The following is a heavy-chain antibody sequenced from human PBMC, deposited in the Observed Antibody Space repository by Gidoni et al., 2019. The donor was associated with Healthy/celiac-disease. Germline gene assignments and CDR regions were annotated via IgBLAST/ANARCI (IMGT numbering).Heavy chain of an antibody. D-gene: IGHD3-10*01. CDR2: IYWNDDK. CDR1: GVSLSTSGVG. CDR3: AHSSITMVRGANRRHAFDI. Sequence: QITLKESGPTLVKPTQTPTLTCTFSGVSLSTSGVGVGWIRQPPGKALEWLALIYWNDDKRHSPSLKSRLTITKDTSKNQVVLTMTNMDPVDTATYYCAHSSITMVRGANRRHAFDIWGQGTMVTVSS. V-gene: IGHV2-5*01. J-gene: IGHJ3*02.